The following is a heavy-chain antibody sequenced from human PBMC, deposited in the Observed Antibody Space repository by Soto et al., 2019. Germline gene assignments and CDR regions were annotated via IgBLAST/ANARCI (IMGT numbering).Heavy chain of an antibody. CDR2: IYPGDSDT. CDR3: ARHTTQGYNWNEGHLYYMDV. V-gene: IGHV5-51*01. J-gene: IGHJ6*03. Sequence: EVQLVPSGAEVKKPGESLQISCKGSGYSFTSYWIGWVRQMPGKGLEWMGIIYPGDSDTRYSPSFQGQVTISADKSVHTAYLQSSSLKASDTAMYYCARHTTQGYNWNEGHLYYMDVWGKGTTVTVSS. CDR1: GYSFTSYW. D-gene: IGHD1-20*01.